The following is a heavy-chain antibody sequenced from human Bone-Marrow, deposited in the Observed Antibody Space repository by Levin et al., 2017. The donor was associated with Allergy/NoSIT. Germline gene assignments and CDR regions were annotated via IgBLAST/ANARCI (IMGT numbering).Heavy chain of an antibody. J-gene: IGHJ6*04. Sequence: PSETLSLTCTVSGDSISNGGSYWTWIRQLPGKGLEWMGYIYYTGNTFYNPSLNSRPTISVDTSKNQFSLKLTSVTAADTALYYCARGEGSGTYYLSWGKGTTVTVSS. CDR3: ARGEGSGTYYLS. V-gene: IGHV4-31*03. CDR2: IYYTGNT. D-gene: IGHD3-10*01. CDR1: GDSISNGGSY.